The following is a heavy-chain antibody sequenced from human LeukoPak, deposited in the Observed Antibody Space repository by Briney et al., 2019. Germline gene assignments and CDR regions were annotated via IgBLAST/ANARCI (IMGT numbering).Heavy chain of an antibody. CDR1: GGSISSSSYY. CDR3: ARLSSGYTRFYDY. V-gene: IGHV4-39*07. Sequence: SETLSLTCTVSGGSISSSSYYWGWIRQPPGKGLEWIGSIYYSGSTYYNPSLKSRVTISVDTSKNQFSLKLSSVTAADTAVYYCARLSSGYTRFYDYWGQGTLVTVSS. J-gene: IGHJ4*02. CDR2: IYYSGST. D-gene: IGHD5-12*01.